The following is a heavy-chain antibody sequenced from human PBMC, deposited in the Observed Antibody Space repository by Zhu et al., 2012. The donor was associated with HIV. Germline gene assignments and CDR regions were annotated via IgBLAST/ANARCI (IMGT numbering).Heavy chain of an antibody. CDR1: GFTFDDYA. Sequence: EVQLVESGGVVVQPGGSLRLSCAASGFTFDDYAMHWVRQAPGKGLEWVSLISWDGGSTYYADSVKGRFTISRDNSKNSLYLQMNSLRAEDTALYYCAKATSILTGHPFDYWGQGTLVTVSS. J-gene: IGHJ4*02. CDR2: ISWDGGST. CDR3: AKATSILTGHPFDY. D-gene: IGHD3-9*01. V-gene: IGHV3-43D*03.